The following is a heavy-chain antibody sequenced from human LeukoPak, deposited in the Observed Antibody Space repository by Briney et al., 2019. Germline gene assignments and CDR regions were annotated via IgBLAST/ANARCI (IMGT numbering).Heavy chain of an antibody. D-gene: IGHD3-22*01. J-gene: IGHJ3*02. Sequence: GGSLRLSCAASGFTFSSYSMNWVRQAPGKGLEWVSSISSSSSYIYYADSVKGRFTISRDNAKNSLYLQMNSLRAEDTAVYYCARESYDSSGYYRPVNDAFDIWGQGTMVTVSS. CDR1: GFTFSSYS. CDR3: ARESYDSSGYYRPVNDAFDI. CDR2: ISSSSSYI. V-gene: IGHV3-21*01.